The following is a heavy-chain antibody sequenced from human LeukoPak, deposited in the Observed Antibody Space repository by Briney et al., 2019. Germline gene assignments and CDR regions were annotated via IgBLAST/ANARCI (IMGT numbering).Heavy chain of an antibody. J-gene: IGHJ6*03. V-gene: IGHV1-69*06. CDR2: IIPIFGTA. Sequence: ASVKVSCTASGGTFSSYAISWVRQAPRQGLEWMGVIIPIFGTANYAQKFQGRVTITADKSTSTAYMELSSLRSEDTAVYYCARDLLDFDILTGYTRGYYYMDVWGKGTTVTVSS. CDR3: ARDLLDFDILTGYTRGYYYMDV. D-gene: IGHD3-9*01. CDR1: GGTFSSYA.